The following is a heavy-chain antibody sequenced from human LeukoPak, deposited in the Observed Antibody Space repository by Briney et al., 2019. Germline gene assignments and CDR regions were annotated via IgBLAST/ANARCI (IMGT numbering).Heavy chain of an antibody. Sequence: SETLSLTCTVSGGSISSYYWSWIRQPPGKGLEWIGYIYYSGSTNYNPSLKSRVTISVDTSKNQFSLKLSSVTAADTAVYYCARERPGYSSSFDYWGQGTLATVSS. CDR2: IYYSGST. J-gene: IGHJ4*02. D-gene: IGHD6-13*01. V-gene: IGHV4-59*12. CDR3: ARERPGYSSSFDY. CDR1: GGSISSYY.